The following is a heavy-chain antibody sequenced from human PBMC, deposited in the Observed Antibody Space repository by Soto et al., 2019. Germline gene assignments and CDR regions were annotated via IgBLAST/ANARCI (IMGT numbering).Heavy chain of an antibody. D-gene: IGHD5-18*01. Sequence: ASVKVSCKASGYTFTSYGISWVRQAPGQGLEWMGWISAYNGNTNYAQKLQGRVTITTDTSTSTAYMELSSLRSEDTAVYYCARGRIQLWYPFDYWGQGTLVTVSS. CDR2: ISAYNGNT. V-gene: IGHV1-18*01. CDR1: GYTFTSYG. CDR3: ARGRIQLWYPFDY. J-gene: IGHJ4*02.